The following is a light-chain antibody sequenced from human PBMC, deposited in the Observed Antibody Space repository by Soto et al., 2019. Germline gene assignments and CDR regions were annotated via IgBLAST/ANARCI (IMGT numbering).Light chain of an antibody. Sequence: EIQLTQSPSFLSAFVGDRVTITCRASQGISSSLASYQQKPGKAPNLLIYAASTWQSGVPARFSGSGSGTEFTLTISSLEPEDFAMYFCQQFSSSPQTFGQGTKLEIK. CDR2: AAS. CDR3: QQFSSSPQT. CDR1: QGISSS. J-gene: IGKJ2*01. V-gene: IGKV1-9*01.